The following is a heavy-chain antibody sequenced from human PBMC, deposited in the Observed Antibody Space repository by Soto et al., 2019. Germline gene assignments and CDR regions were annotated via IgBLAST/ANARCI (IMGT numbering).Heavy chain of an antibody. J-gene: IGHJ6*02. V-gene: IGHV4-30-4*01. Sequence: SETMSLTSAVSGGSISSGEYYWSWIRQPPGKGLEWIGYIYYSGSTYYNPSLKSRVTISVDTSKNQFSLKLSSVTAADTAVYYCASSIWFGESNYYYYGMDVWGQGTTVTVSS. D-gene: IGHD3-10*01. CDR2: IYYSGST. CDR1: GGSISSGEYY. CDR3: ASSIWFGESNYYYYGMDV.